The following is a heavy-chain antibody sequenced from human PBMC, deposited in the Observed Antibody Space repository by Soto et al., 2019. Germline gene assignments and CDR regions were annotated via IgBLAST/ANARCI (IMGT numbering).Heavy chain of an antibody. D-gene: IGHD3-3*01. V-gene: IGHV3-21*01. J-gene: IGHJ4*02. CDR3: ARDSGATIFGVVHPFDS. CDR1: GFTFSSYS. CDR2: ISSSSSYI. Sequence: PXGSLRLSCAASGFTFSSYSMNWVRQAPGKGLEWVSSISSSSSYIYYADSVKGRFTISRDNAKNSLYLQMNSLRAEDTAVYYCARDSGATIFGVVHPFDSWGQGTLVTV.